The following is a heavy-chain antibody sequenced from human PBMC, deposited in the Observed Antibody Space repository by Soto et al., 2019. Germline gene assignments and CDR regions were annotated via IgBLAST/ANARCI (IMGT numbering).Heavy chain of an antibody. CDR2: ISGSGGST. CDR1: GFTFSSDA. Sequence: GGSLRLSCAASGFTFSSDAMSWVRLAPGKGLEWVSAISGSGGSTYYADSVKGRFTISRDNSKNTLYLQMNSLRAEDTAVYYCAKSSMIVVVSLDYWGQGTLVTVSS. V-gene: IGHV3-23*01. J-gene: IGHJ4*02. D-gene: IGHD3-22*01. CDR3: AKSSMIVVVSLDY.